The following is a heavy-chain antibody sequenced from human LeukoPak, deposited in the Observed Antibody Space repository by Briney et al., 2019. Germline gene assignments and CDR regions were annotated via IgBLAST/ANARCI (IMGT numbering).Heavy chain of an antibody. Sequence: NSGGSLRLSCAASGFTFSSYSMNWVRQAPGKGLEWVSSISSSSSYIYYADSVKGRFTISRDNAKNSLYLQMNSLRAEDTAVYYCARDPIGGEFLDYWGQGTLVTVSS. V-gene: IGHV3-21*01. J-gene: IGHJ4*02. CDR3: ARDPIGGEFLDY. CDR2: ISSSSSYI. D-gene: IGHD3-16*01. CDR1: GFTFSSYS.